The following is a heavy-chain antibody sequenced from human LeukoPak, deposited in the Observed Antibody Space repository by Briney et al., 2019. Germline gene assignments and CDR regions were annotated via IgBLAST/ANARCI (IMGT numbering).Heavy chain of an antibody. CDR3: AKDQAAAAPPPLGAFDI. V-gene: IGHV3-23*01. J-gene: IGHJ3*02. Sequence: GGSLRLSCAASGFTFSSYAMSWVRQAPGKGLEWVSAISGSGGSTYYADSVKGRFTISRDNSKNTLYLQMNSLRAEDTAVYYCAKDQAAAAPPPLGAFDIWGQGTMVTVSS. D-gene: IGHD6-13*01. CDR2: ISGSGGST. CDR1: GFTFSSYA.